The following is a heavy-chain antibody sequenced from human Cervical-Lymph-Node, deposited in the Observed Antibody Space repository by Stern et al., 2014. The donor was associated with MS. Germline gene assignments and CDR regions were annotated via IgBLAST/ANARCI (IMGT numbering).Heavy chain of an antibody. CDR2: IIPIFGTA. D-gene: IGHD1-26*01. Sequence: VQLVESGAEVKKPGSSVKVSCKASGGTFSSYAISWVRQAPGQGLEWLGGIIPIFGTANYAQKVQGRVTITANEATSTAYMELSSLRSEDTAVYYCARGELKEGLVRGMDVWGQGTTVTVSS. CDR1: GGTFSSYA. CDR3: ARGELKEGLVRGMDV. J-gene: IGHJ6*02. V-gene: IGHV1-69*01.